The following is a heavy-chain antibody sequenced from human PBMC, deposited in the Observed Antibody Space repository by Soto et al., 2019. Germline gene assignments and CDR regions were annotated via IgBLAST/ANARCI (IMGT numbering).Heavy chain of an antibody. D-gene: IGHD6-19*01. CDR2: IVPIVDTS. CDR1: GGTFSSYA. Sequence: SVKVSCKTSGGTFSSYAISWVRQAPGQGLEWMGGIVPIVDTSTYAQKFQGRVTITKDTSTSTAYMELSSLISEDTAVYYCARSACWSIGCPFGYHYYGMSFWGQGSSVPVSS. V-gene: IGHV1-69*05. CDR3: ARSACWSIGCPFGYHYYGMSF. J-gene: IGHJ6*02.